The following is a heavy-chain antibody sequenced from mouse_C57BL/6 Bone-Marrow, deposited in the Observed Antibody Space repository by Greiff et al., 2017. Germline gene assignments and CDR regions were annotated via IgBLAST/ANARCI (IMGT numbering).Heavy chain of an antibody. D-gene: IGHD3-1*01. CDR2: SRNKAYDYTT. V-gene: IGHV7-1*01. Sequence: EVMLVESGGGLVQSGRSLRLSCATSGFTFSDFYMEWVRQAPGKGLVWIAASRNKAYDYTTEYSASVTGRFIVSRDTSQSIHYLQMNALRAEDTGICCRARGALGTADWVFDVWGTGTTVTVS. CDR1: GFTFSDFY. CDR3: ARGALGTADWVFDV. J-gene: IGHJ1*03.